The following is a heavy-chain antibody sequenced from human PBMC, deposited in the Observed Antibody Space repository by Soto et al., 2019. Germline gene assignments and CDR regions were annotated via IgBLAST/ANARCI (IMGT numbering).Heavy chain of an antibody. J-gene: IGHJ4*02. Sequence: SGPTLVNPTQTLTLTCTFSGFSLSTSGMGVGWIRQPPGKAMEWLAIIYWNDEKRYSPSLKSRLTITKDTSKNQVVLTMTNMDPVDTATYYCAHRPSSSSFFDYWCQGALVTVS. V-gene: IGHV2-5*01. CDR1: GFSLSTSGMG. CDR2: IYWNDEK. D-gene: IGHD6-13*01. CDR3: AHRPSSSSFFDY.